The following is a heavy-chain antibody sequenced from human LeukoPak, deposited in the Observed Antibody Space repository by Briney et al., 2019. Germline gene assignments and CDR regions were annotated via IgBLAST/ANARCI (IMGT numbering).Heavy chain of an antibody. CDR3: ARDWYIVGATTSDY. Sequence: GGSLRLSCAASGFTFSNYWMSWVRQAPGKGLEWVASIKQDGSEKYYVDSVNGRFTISRDNAKNSLYLQMNSLRAEDTAVYYCARDWYIVGATTSDYWGQGTLVTVSS. CDR2: IKQDGSEK. J-gene: IGHJ4*02. CDR1: GFTFSNYW. D-gene: IGHD1-26*01. V-gene: IGHV3-7*01.